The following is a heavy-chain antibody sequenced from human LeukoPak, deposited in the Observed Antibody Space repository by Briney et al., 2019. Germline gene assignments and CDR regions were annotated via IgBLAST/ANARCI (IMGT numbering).Heavy chain of an antibody. CDR3: AREDQDYYDSRSFGL. V-gene: IGHV3-66*02. D-gene: IGHD3-22*01. CDR1: GFIVNSNY. CDR2: IYSGGST. Sequence: GGSLRLSCAASGFIVNSNYMSWVRQAPGKGPEWVSVIYSGGSTYYADSVKGRFTISRDNSKNTLYLQMNSLRAEDTAVYYCAREDQDYYDSRSFGLWGQGTLVTVSS. J-gene: IGHJ4*02.